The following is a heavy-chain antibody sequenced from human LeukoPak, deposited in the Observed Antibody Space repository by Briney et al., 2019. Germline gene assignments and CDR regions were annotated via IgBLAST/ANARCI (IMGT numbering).Heavy chain of an antibody. D-gene: IGHD4-17*01. J-gene: IGHJ4*02. Sequence: RPSETLSLTCTVSGGSINSNGYYWGWIRQPPGKGLECIGSIHYSGSTYYNPSLKSRVTISLDTSKNQFSPRLTSVTAADTAVYYCARHEDYGRHDYWGQGTLVTVSS. CDR2: IHYSGST. V-gene: IGHV4-39*01. CDR1: GGSINSNGYY. CDR3: ARHEDYGRHDY.